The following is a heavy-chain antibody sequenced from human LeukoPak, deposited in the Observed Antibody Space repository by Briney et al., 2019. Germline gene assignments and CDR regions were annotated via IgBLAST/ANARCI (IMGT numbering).Heavy chain of an antibody. CDR2: IYHSGST. CDR3: ARASSYYDILTGYYPPSYTDY. CDR1: GGSISSFY. J-gene: IGHJ4*02. D-gene: IGHD3-9*01. Sequence: PLETLSLTCTVSGGSISSFYWSWIRQPPGKGLEWIGYIYHSGSTNYNPSLKSRVTVSVDTSKNQFSLNLNSVTAADTAVYYCARASSYYDILTGYYPPSYTDYWGQGTLVTVSS. V-gene: IGHV4-59*01.